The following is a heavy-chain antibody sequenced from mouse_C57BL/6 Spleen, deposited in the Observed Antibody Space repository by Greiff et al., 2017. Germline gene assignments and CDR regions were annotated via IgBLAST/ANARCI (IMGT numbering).Heavy chain of an antibody. J-gene: IGHJ2*01. Sequence: QVQLQHSGAELARPGASVKLSCKASGYTFTSYGISWVKQRTGQGLEWIGEIYPRSGNTYYNEKFKGKATLTADKSSSTAYMELRSLTSEDSAVYFCARRSTDYFDDWGQGTTLTVSS. CDR2: IYPRSGNT. CDR1: GYTFTSYG. CDR3: ARRSTDYFDD. V-gene: IGHV1-81*01.